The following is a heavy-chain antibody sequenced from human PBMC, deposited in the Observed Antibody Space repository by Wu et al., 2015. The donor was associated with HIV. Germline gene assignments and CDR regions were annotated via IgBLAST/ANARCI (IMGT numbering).Heavy chain of an antibody. CDR3: ASPRSPGFSSAWPTYFDY. D-gene: IGHD6-19*01. Sequence: QVQLVQSGAEVKKPGSSVKISCKASGNTFNAINWARQAPGQGLGWMRGIIPLFGTIEYAQIFQGRVTITTDESTSTAYMRLSSLRSEDTAVYYCASPRSPGFSSAWPTYFDYWGQGTLVTVSS. CDR2: IIPLFGTI. CDR1: GNTFNA. V-gene: IGHV1-69*05. J-gene: IGHJ4*02.